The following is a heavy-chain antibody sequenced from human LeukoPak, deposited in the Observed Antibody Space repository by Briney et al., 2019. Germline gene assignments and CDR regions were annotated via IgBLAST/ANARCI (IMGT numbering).Heavy chain of an antibody. CDR3: ARKGPANYYYYYLDV. Sequence: XATGQXLEWMGWMNPNSGTTGYAQKFPCRVTMTSNTSISTAYMELSSLRSEDTAVYFCARKGPANYYYYYLDVWGKGTTVTVSS. D-gene: IGHD2-2*01. J-gene: IGHJ6*03. CDR2: MNPNSGTT. V-gene: IGHV1-8*01.